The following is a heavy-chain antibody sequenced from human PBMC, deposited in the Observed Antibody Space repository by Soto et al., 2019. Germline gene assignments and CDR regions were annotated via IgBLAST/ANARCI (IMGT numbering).Heavy chain of an antibody. Sequence: AAVKVSCKASGYTFTSYDINWVRQATGQGREWRGWMNPNSGNTGYPQKFQGRVTITINTSISTAYMQLSSLRFEDTAVYYCARSPPRVERNNYAGGWFDPWGQGTLVTVPS. D-gene: IGHD4-4*01. CDR3: ARSPPRVERNNYAGGWFDP. CDR2: MNPNSGNT. CDR1: GYTFTSYD. J-gene: IGHJ5*02. V-gene: IGHV1-8*01.